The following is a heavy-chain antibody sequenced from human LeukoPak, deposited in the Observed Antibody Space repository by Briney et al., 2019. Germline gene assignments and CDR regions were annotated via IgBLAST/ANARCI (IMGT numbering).Heavy chain of an antibody. J-gene: IGHJ4*02. D-gene: IGHD6-13*01. V-gene: IGHV3-53*01. CDR3: ARPSEYGTSLFDY. CDR2: ICSGGST. CDR1: GFTVSDNY. Sequence: GGSLRLSCAASGFTVSDNYMSWVRQAQGKGLEWVSVICSGGSTYYADCVKGGFPISRDNSENTLYLQMNSLRLEDTAVYYCARPSEYGTSLFDYWGPGTLVTVSS.